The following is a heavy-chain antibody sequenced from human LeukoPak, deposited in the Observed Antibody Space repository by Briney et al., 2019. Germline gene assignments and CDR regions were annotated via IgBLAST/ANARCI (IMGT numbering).Heavy chain of an antibody. Sequence: SVKGSCKASGGTFSSYAISWVRQAPGQGLEWMGRIIPILGIANYAQKFQGRVTITADKSTSTAYMELSSLRSEDTAVYYCARGGTMIDDGMDVWGQGTTVTVSS. CDR3: ARGGTMIDDGMDV. J-gene: IGHJ6*02. V-gene: IGHV1-69*04. CDR1: GGTFSSYA. D-gene: IGHD3-22*01. CDR2: IIPILGIA.